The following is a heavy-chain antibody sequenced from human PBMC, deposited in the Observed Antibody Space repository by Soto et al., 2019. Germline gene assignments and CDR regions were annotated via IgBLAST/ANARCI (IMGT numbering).Heavy chain of an antibody. CDR2: IDLTDSYT. CDR3: ARHVGAHYDSSGYHYALDY. D-gene: IGHD3-22*01. Sequence: GESLKISCKGSGYSFRNNWITWVRQMPGKGLEWMGRIDLTDSYTSYSPSFQGHVSFSADTSINTAYLQWSSLRASDTAMYYCARHVGAHYDSSGYHYALDYWGQGTPVTVSS. J-gene: IGHJ4*02. V-gene: IGHV5-10-1*01. CDR1: GYSFRNNW.